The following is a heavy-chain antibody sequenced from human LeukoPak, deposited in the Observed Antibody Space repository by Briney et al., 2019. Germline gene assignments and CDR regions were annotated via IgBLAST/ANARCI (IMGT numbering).Heavy chain of an antibody. Sequence: SETLSLTCTVSGGSMSSSSYYWDWIRQPPGKGLEWIGSIHYSGSTYYNPSLKSRVTISVDTSKNQFSLKLSSVTAADTAVYYCAKYSSSWYYFDYWGQGTLVTVSS. CDR1: GGSMSSSSYY. CDR2: IHYSGST. CDR3: AKYSSSWYYFDY. D-gene: IGHD6-13*01. V-gene: IGHV4-39*07. J-gene: IGHJ4*02.